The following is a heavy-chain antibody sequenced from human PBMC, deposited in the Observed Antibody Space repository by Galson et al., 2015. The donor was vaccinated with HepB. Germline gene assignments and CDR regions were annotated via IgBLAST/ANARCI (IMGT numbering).Heavy chain of an antibody. CDR3: ARGPGGEDGRAYYYYYMDV. Sequence: SVKVSCKASGGTFSSYAISWVRQAPXXGLEWMGGIIPILGIANYAQKFQGRVTITADKSTSTAYMELSSLRSEDTAVYYCARGPGGEDGRAYYYYYMDVWGKGTTVTVSS. CDR1: GGTFSSYA. CDR2: IIPILGIA. D-gene: IGHD3-16*01. V-gene: IGHV1-69*10. J-gene: IGHJ6*03.